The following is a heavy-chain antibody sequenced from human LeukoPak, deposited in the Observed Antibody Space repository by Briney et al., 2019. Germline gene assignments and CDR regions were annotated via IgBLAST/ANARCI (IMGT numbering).Heavy chain of an antibody. CDR1: GYTFTSYD. CDR2: MNPNSGNT. CDR3: ARANDYYGSGSLTESYYYYMDV. J-gene: IGHJ6*03. V-gene: IGHV1-8*01. Sequence: ASVKVSCKASGYTFTSYDINWVRQATGQGLEWMGWMNPNSGNTGYAQKFQGRVTMTRNTSISTAYMELSRLRSEDTAVYYCARANDYYGSGSLTESYYYYMDVWGKGTTVTVSS. D-gene: IGHD3-10*01.